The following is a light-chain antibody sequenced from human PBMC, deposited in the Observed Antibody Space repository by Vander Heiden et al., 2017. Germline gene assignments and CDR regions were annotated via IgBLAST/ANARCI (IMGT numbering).Light chain of an antibody. Sequence: DIQMTQSPSSLSTSVGDRVTITCRESQRISGYVNWYQQRPGKAPKLLIYAASNLQSGVPSRFSGSGSGTDFTLIISSLQPEDFATYSCQQSYGTPWTFGQGTKVEIK. V-gene: IGKV1-39*01. CDR2: AAS. CDR3: QQSYGTPWT. CDR1: QRISGY. J-gene: IGKJ1*01.